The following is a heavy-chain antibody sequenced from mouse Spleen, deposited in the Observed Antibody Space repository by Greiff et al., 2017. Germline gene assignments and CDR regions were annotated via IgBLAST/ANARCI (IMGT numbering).Heavy chain of an antibody. V-gene: IGHV2-2*01. CDR3: ASSNGAY. Sequence: QVQLKESGPGLVQPSQSLSITCTVSGFSFTSYGVPWVRQSPGKGLEWLGVIWSGGSTDYNAAFISRLSISKDNSKSQVFFKMNSLQADDTAIYYCASSNGAYWGQGTLVTVSA. D-gene: IGHD2-5*01. J-gene: IGHJ3*01. CDR2: IWSGGST. CDR1: GFSFTSYG.